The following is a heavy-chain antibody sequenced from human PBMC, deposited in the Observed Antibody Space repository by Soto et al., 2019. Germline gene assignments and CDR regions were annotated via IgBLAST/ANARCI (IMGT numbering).Heavy chain of an antibody. CDR1: GGSISSGGYS. CDR3: ARAALDYYDSSGYYSAFDY. D-gene: IGHD3-22*01. CDR2: IYLSGST. J-gene: IGHJ4*02. Sequence: QLQLQESGSGLVKPSQTLSLTCAVSGGSISSGGYSWSWIRQPPGKGLEWIGYIYLSGSTYYNPSLKSRVAISVDRSKNQFSLKLSSVTAADTAVYYCARAALDYYDSSGYYSAFDYWGQGTLVTVSS. V-gene: IGHV4-30-2*01.